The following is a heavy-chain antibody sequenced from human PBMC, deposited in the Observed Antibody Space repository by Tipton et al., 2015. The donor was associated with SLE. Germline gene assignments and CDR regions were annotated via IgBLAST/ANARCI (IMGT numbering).Heavy chain of an antibody. CDR3: GTIDYTTSPDIH. D-gene: IGHD2-2*02. CDR1: GDSITRPY. CDR2: VYASGRT. J-gene: IGHJ4*02. Sequence: TLSLTCTVSGDSITRPYWTWVRQPPGRGLEWIGCVYASGRTNYNPSLKSRVTISLDTSRNQFSLRLNSVTAADTAVYYCGTIDYTTSPDIHWGQGTLVTVSS. V-gene: IGHV4-4*07.